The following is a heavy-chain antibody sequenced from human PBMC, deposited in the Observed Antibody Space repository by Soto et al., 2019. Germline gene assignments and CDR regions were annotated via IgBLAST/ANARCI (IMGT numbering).Heavy chain of an antibody. J-gene: IGHJ4*02. Sequence: GGSLKISCAASGFTFSSFWMTWVRQAPGMGLEWVANIKQDGREKNYVESVKGRFTISRDNAKSSLYLQMNSLRVEDTALYYCVNTANVWNPYYFDDWGQGILVTVSS. CDR1: GFTFSSFW. CDR2: IKQDGREK. V-gene: IGHV3-7*03. CDR3: VNTANVWNPYYFDD. D-gene: IGHD1-1*01.